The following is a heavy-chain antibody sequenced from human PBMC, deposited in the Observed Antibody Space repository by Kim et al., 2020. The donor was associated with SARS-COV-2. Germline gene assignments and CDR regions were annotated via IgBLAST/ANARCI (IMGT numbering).Heavy chain of an antibody. CDR1: GFTLSSSA. V-gene: IGHV3-23*03. CDR3: ARDSRGYTAIRLSFDI. Sequence: GGSLRRSCAASGFTLSSSAMSWVRQAPGMGLEWVSVIFSGGTGTNYADSVKGRFTISRDSAKNTLSLQMNSLTAEDTALYYCARDSRGYTAIRLSFDI. D-gene: IGHD6-13*01. CDR2: IFSGGTGT. J-gene: IGHJ3*02.